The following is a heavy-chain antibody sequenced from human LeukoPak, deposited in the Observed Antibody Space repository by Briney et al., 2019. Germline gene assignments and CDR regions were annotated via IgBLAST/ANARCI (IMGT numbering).Heavy chain of an antibody. CDR2: MNPNSGNT. J-gene: IGHJ4*02. D-gene: IGHD6-13*01. CDR1: GYTFTSYD. V-gene: IGHV1-8*01. CDR3: ARASVAAAGTEDDY. Sequence: ASVKVSCKASGYTFTSYDINWVRQATGQGLEWMGWMNPNSGNTGYAQKFQGRVTMTRNTSISTAYMEMSSLRSEDTAVYYCARASVAAAGTEDDYWGQGTLVTVSS.